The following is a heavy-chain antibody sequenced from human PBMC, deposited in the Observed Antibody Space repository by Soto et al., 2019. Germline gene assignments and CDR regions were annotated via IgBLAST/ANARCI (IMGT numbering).Heavy chain of an antibody. CDR2: ISSSSSYI. CDR3: ATAEVNTMIVIDP. Sequence: PGGSLRLSCAASGFTFSSYSMNWVRQAPGKGLEWVSSISSSSSYIYYADSVKGRFTISRDNAKNSLYLQMNSLRAEDTAVYYCATAEVNTMIVIDPWGQGTLVTVSS. CDR1: GFTFSSYS. V-gene: IGHV3-21*01. J-gene: IGHJ5*02. D-gene: IGHD3-22*01.